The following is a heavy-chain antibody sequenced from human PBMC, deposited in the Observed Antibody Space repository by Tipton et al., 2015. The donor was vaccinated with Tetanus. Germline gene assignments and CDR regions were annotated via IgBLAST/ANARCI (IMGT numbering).Heavy chain of an antibody. CDR1: GYSFTNYW. CDR2: IYSGGST. D-gene: IGHD3-22*01. CDR3: APSRDSSGYFSTF. V-gene: IGHV3-53*01. Sequence: VQLVQSGVEVKKPGESLKISCKGSGYSFTNYWIAWLRQMPGEGLEWVSVIYSGGSTYYGDSVKGRFTISRDNSKNTVYLQMNSLRADDTALYYCAPSRDSSGYFSTFWGQGTLVTVAS. J-gene: IGHJ4*02.